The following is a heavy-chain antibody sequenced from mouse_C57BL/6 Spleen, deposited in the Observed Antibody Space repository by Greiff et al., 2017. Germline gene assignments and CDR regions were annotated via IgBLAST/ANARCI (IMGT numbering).Heavy chain of an antibody. CDR3: ARGDDYDYFDY. CDR1: GFTFSSYG. V-gene: IGHV5-6*01. D-gene: IGHD2-4*01. J-gene: IGHJ2*01. Sequence: EVQRVESGGDLVKPGGSLKLSCAASGFTFSSYGMSWVRQTPDKRLEWVATISSGGSYTYYPDSVKGRFTISRDNAKNTLYLQMSSLKSEDTAMYYCARGDDYDYFDYWGQGTTLTVSS. CDR2: ISSGGSYT.